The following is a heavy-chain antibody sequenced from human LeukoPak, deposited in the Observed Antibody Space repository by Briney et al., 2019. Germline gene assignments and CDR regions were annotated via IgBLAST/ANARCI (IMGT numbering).Heavy chain of an antibody. J-gene: IGHJ4*02. CDR3: GRVKPMVRGVIRSYYFDY. CDR2: MNPNSGNT. CDR1: GYTFTSYD. V-gene: IGHV1-8*01. Sequence: ASVKVSCKASGYTFTSYDINWVRQATGQGLEWMGWMNPNSGNTGYAQKFQGRVTMTRNTSISTAYMELSSLRSEDTAVYYCGRVKPMVRGVIRSYYFDYWGQGTLVTVSS. D-gene: IGHD3-10*01.